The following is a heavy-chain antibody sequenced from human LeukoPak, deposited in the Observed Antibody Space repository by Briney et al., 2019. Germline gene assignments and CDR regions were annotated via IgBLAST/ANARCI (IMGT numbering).Heavy chain of an antibody. CDR3: ATLTSHSSGYPYYFDY. Sequence: ASVKVSCKVSGYTLTELSMHWVRQAPGKGLEWMGGFDPEDGETIYAQKFQGRVTMTEDTSTDTAYMELSSLRPEDTAVYYCATLTSHSSGYPYYFDYWGQGTLVTVSS. J-gene: IGHJ4*02. V-gene: IGHV1-24*01. D-gene: IGHD3-22*01. CDR1: GYTLTELS. CDR2: FDPEDGET.